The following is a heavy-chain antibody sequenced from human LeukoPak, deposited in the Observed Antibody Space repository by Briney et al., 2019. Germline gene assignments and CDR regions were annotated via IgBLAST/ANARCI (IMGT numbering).Heavy chain of an antibody. CDR2: IYYSGST. Sequence: SETLSLTYTVSGGSISSSSYYWGWIRQPPGKGLEWIGSIYYSGSTYYNPSLKSRVTISVDTSKNQFSLKLSSVTAADTAVYYCARSRRATMSFDYWGQGTLVTVSS. J-gene: IGHJ4*02. D-gene: IGHD5-12*01. CDR1: GGSISSSSYY. CDR3: ARSRRATMSFDY. V-gene: IGHV4-39*01.